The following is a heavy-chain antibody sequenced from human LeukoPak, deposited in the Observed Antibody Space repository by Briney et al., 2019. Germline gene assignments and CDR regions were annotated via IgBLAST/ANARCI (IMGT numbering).Heavy chain of an antibody. V-gene: IGHV3-21*06. CDR1: GFTFSSYT. Sequence: KTGGSLRLSCAASGFTFSSYTMNWVRQAPGKGLEWVSSISSSSSYIYYADSVKGRFTISRDNAKNSLYLQMNSLRAEDTAVYYCARVVAGTFYYYYGMDVWGQGTAVTVSS. J-gene: IGHJ6*02. D-gene: IGHD2-15*01. CDR2: ISSSSSYI. CDR3: ARVVAGTFYYYYGMDV.